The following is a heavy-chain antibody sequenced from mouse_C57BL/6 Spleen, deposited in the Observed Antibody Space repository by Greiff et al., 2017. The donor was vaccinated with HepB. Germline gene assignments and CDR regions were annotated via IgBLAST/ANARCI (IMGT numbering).Heavy chain of an antibody. D-gene: IGHD1-1*01. V-gene: IGHV1-64*01. CDR1: GYTFTSYW. CDR3: ARSLYYYGSSYYYAMDD. CDR2: IHPNSGST. Sequence: QVQLQQPGAELVKPGASVKLSCKASGYTFTSYWMHWVKQRPGQGLEWIGMIHPNSGSTNYNEKFKSKATLTVDKSSSTAYMQLRSLTSEDSAVYYCARSLYYYGSSYYYAMDDWGQGTSVT. J-gene: IGHJ4*01.